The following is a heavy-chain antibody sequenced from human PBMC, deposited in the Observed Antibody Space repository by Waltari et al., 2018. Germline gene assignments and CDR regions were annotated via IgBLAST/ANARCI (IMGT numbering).Heavy chain of an antibody. J-gene: IGHJ4*02. CDR2: IHPGGGDK. Sequence: QVQLVQSGAELKNPGASVRVSCKTSGYTFTNFYFHWVRQAPGQGLEWMGWIHPGGGDKNHAQKFQGRVTLTRDTSIDTAYLELNGLTSDDTAIYYCARDHNWGPDYWGQGTLVTVSS. CDR1: GYTFTNFY. V-gene: IGHV1-2*02. D-gene: IGHD7-27*01. CDR3: ARDHNWGPDY.